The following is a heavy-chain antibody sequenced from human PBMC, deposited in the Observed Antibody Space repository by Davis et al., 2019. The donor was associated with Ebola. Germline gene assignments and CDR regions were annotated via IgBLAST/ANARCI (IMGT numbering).Heavy chain of an antibody. CDR2: IIPIFGTA. CDR3: ARDVYYDSSA. Sequence: LVKVSCKASGGTFSNYAITWVRQAPGQGLEWMGGIIPIFGTANYAQNFQGRVTITADESTSTAYMELSRLRSEDTAMYYCARDVYYDSSAWGQGTLVTVSS. J-gene: IGHJ5*02. D-gene: IGHD3-22*01. CDR1: GGTFSNYA. V-gene: IGHV1-69*13.